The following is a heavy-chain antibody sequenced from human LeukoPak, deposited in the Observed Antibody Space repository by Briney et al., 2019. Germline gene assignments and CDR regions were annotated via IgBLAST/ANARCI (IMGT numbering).Heavy chain of an antibody. CDR2: IKSKTDGGTT. CDR1: GFTFRNAG. V-gene: IGHV3-15*01. Sequence: GGSLRLSCADPGFTFRNAGLRRVPQAPGKGLDWIGRIKSKTDGGTTDYAAPVKGRFTISRDDSKNTLYLQMNSLKTEDTALYYCTTVIGDSSWHRYNLFHPWGQGTLVTVSS. J-gene: IGHJ5*02. CDR3: TTVIGDSSWHRYNLFHP. D-gene: IGHD6-13*01.